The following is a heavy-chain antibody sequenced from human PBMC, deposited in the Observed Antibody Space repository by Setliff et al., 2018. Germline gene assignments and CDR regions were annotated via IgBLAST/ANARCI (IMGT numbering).Heavy chain of an antibody. D-gene: IGHD3-3*01. Sequence: SETLSLTCGVSGVSITSGHYWGWIRQSPGKGLDWLATIHQRGRTYYNPSLNSRVTISLDTSKNHFSLKLRSVTAEDSAVYYCASPGRDNLDSPFDAFDIWGQGTKVTVS. CDR2: IHQRGRT. V-gene: IGHV4-38-2*01. CDR3: ASPGRDNLDSPFDAFDI. CDR1: GVSITSGHY. J-gene: IGHJ3*02.